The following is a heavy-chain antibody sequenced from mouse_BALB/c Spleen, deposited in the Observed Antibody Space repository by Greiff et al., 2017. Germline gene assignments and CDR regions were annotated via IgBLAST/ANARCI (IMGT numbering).Heavy chain of an antibody. J-gene: IGHJ2*01. CDR3: ASTGLDY. CDR1: GFTFSSYG. CDR2: ISSGGSYT. V-gene: IGHV5-6*01. Sequence: EVKLMESGGDLVKPGGSLKLSCAASGFTFSSYGMSWVRQTPDKRLEWVATISSGGSYTYYPDSVKGRFTISRDNAKNTLYLQMSSLKSEDTAMYYCASTGLDYWGQGTTLTVSS. D-gene: IGHD4-1*01.